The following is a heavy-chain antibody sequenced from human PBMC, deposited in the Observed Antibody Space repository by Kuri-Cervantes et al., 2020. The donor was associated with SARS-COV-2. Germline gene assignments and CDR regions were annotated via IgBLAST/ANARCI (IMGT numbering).Heavy chain of an antibody. Sequence: GESLKISCKGSGYTFTGYYMHWVRQAPGQGLEWMGWINPNSGGTNYAQKFQGWVTMTRDMSISTAYMELSSLRSEDTAVYYCAADSEDPPNFGVVIKFVNYYGMDVWGQGTTVTVSS. J-gene: IGHJ6*02. CDR3: AADSEDPPNFGVVIKFVNYYGMDV. CDR2: INPNSGGT. D-gene: IGHD3-3*01. CDR1: GYTFTGYY. V-gene: IGHV1-2*04.